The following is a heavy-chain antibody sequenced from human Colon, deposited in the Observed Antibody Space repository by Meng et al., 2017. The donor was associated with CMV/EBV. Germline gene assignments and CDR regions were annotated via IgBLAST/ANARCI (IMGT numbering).Heavy chain of an antibody. CDR3: ARGYWWGSP. Sequence: GSLRLSCTVSGGSISSYYWSWIRQPPGKGLEWIGYIYYSGSTNYNPSLKSRVTISVDTSKNQFSLKLSSVTAADTAVYYCARGYWWGSPWGQGTLVTVSS. J-gene: IGHJ5*02. CDR2: IYYSGST. CDR1: GGSISSYY. V-gene: IGHV4-59*01. D-gene: IGHD2-8*02.